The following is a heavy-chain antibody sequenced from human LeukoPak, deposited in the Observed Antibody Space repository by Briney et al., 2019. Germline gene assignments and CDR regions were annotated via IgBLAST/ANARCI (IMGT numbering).Heavy chain of an antibody. J-gene: IGHJ4*02. D-gene: IGHD4-17*01. CDR1: GYTFTSYF. CDR3: ARDSADYDDYDY. V-gene: IGHV1-46*01. Sequence: ASGKVSCKASGYTFTSYFMHWVRQAPGQGLDWMGIINPSGGSTSYAQKFQGRVTMTRDTSTSTVYMELSSLRSEDTAVYYCARDSADYDDYDYWGQGTLVTVSS. CDR2: INPSGGST.